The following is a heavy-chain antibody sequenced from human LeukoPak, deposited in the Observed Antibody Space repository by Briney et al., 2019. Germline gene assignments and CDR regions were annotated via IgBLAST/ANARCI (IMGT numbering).Heavy chain of an antibody. CDR2: ISYDGSNK. J-gene: IGHJ4*02. CDR3: AREDSYYYGSGSYPFDY. Sequence: GGSLRLSCAASGFTFSSYAMHWVRQAPGKRLEWVAVISYDGSNKYYADSVKGRFTISRDNSKNTLYLQMNSLRAEDTAVYYCAREDSYYYGSGSYPFDYWGQGTLVTVSS. CDR1: GFTFSSYA. V-gene: IGHV3-30-3*01. D-gene: IGHD3-10*01.